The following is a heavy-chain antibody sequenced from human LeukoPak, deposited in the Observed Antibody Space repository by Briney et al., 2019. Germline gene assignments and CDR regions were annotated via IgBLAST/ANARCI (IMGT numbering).Heavy chain of an antibody. CDR2: IYSGGST. J-gene: IGHJ4*02. CDR1: GFSFSTYW. Sequence: GGSLRLSCAASGFSFSTYWMSWVRQVPGKGLEWVSVIYSGGSTYYADSVKGRFTISRDNSKNTLYLQMNSLRAEDTAVYYCAKDRAPSTAGLFDYWGQGTLVTVSS. V-gene: IGHV3-23*03. CDR3: AKDRAPSTAGLFDY. D-gene: IGHD6-13*01.